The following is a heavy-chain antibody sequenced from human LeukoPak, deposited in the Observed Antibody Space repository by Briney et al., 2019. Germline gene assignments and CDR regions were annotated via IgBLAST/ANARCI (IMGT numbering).Heavy chain of an antibody. CDR2: IWYDGSNK. Sequence: GGSLRLSCAASGFTFSSYGMHWVRQAPGKGLEWVAVIWYDGSNKYYADSVRGRFTIPRDNSKNTLYLQMNSLRAEDTAVYYCARGPPYCSSTSCYLEYWGQGTLVTVSS. D-gene: IGHD2-2*01. J-gene: IGHJ4*02. CDR3: ARGPPYCSSTSCYLEY. CDR1: GFTFSSYG. V-gene: IGHV3-33*01.